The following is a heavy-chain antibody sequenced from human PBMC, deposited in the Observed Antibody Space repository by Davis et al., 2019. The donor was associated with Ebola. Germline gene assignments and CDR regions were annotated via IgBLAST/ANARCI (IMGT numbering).Heavy chain of an antibody. Sequence: GGSLRLSCAASGFTFSGSAMHWVRQASGKGLEWVGRIRSKANSYATAYAASVKGRFTISRDDSKNTAYLKKNSLRDEDTAVYYCARGISGSSGWYGDHYLDYWGQGTLVTVSS. CDR1: GFTFSGSA. J-gene: IGHJ4*02. CDR3: ARGISGSSGWYGDHYLDY. V-gene: IGHV3-73*01. CDR2: IRSKANSYAT. D-gene: IGHD6-19*01.